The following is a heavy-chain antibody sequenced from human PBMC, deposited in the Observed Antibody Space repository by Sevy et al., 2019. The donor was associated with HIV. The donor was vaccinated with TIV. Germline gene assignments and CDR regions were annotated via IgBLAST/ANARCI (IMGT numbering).Heavy chain of an antibody. J-gene: IGHJ4*02. CDR1: GFTFTDAW. CDR3: TTARQYGDFSGGFDY. CDR2: IRSKTDGGTT. Sequence: GESLKISCAASGFTFTDAWMSWVRQAPGKGLEWVGRIRSKTDGGTTDYAAPVKGRFTISRDDSKNTLYLQMNSLKTEDTAVFYCTTARQYGDFSGGFDYWGQGTLVTVSS. D-gene: IGHD4-17*01. V-gene: IGHV3-15*01.